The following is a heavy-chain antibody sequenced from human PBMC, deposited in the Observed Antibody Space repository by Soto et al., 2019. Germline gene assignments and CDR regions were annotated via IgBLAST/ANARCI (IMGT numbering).Heavy chain of an antibody. J-gene: IGHJ4*02. Sequence: GGSLRLSCSASGFSFSGSAIHWVRQASGKGLEWVARIRGKVNNYATTYAVSVRGRFTISRDDSRNTAYLQMDSLKTEDTAVYYCTRRLDDYYDSSGYPGYWGQGTLVTVSS. V-gene: IGHV3-73*01. CDR2: IRGKVNNYAT. CDR3: TRRLDDYYDSSGYPGY. D-gene: IGHD3-22*01. CDR1: GFSFSGSA.